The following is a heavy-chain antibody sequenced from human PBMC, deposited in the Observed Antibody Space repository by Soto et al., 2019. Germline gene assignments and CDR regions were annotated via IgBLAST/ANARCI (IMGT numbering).Heavy chain of an antibody. CDR2: IYPGDSDT. Sequence: PGESLKISCKASGYSFTTYWIGWVRQMPGKGLEWMGVIYPGDSDTRYSPSFQGQVTISADKSISTAYLQWSSLKASDTAMYYCARRLVPNCFDPWGQGTLVTVSS. J-gene: IGHJ5*02. CDR3: ARRLVPNCFDP. V-gene: IGHV5-51*01. CDR1: GYSFTTYW.